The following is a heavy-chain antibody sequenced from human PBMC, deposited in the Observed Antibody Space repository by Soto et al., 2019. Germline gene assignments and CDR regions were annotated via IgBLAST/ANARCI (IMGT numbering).Heavy chain of an antibody. CDR2: IYYSGST. V-gene: IGHV4-31*03. CDR3: ARVTGGDYYYYFDY. CDR1: GGSISSGGYY. J-gene: IGHJ4*02. D-gene: IGHD4-17*01. Sequence: LSLTCTVSGGSISSGGYYWSWIRQHPGKGLEWIGYIYYSGSTYYNPSLKSRVTISVDTSKNQFSLKLSSVTAADTAVYYCARVTGGDYYYYFDYWGQGTLVTVSS.